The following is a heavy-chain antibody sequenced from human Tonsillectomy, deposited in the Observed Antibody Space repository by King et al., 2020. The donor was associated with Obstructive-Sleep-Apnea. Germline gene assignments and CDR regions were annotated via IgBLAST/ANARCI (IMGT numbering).Heavy chain of an antibody. V-gene: IGHV3-7*01. CDR1: GFTFSSYW. Sequence: VQLVESGGGLVQPGGSLRLSCAASGFTFSSYWMSWVRQAPGKGLEWVANIKQDGSAKYYVDSVKGRFTISRDNAKNSLYLQLNSLRVEDSAVYYCAREGYCSGGSCYPGAFDTWGQGTMVTVSS. D-gene: IGHD2-15*01. J-gene: IGHJ3*02. CDR2: IKQDGSAK. CDR3: AREGYCSGGSCYPGAFDT.